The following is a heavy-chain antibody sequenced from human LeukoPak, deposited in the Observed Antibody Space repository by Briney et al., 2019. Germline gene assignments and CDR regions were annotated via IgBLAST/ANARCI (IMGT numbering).Heavy chain of an antibody. CDR1: GFTFSSYG. CDR3: ARLYYYDSSGYFDAFDI. CDR2: ISYDGSNK. V-gene: IGHV3-30*03. D-gene: IGHD3-22*01. J-gene: IGHJ3*02. Sequence: GGNLRLSCAASGFTFSSYGMHWVRQAPGQGLEGVAVISYDGSNKYYADSVKGRFTISRDNSKNTLYLQMNSLRAEDTAVYYCARLYYYDSSGYFDAFDIWGQGTMVTVSS.